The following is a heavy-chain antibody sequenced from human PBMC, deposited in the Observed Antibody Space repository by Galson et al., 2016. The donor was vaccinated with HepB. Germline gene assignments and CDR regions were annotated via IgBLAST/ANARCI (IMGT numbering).Heavy chain of an antibody. CDR2: IYTSGTT. CDR1: GVSVTSDSYS. Sequence: TLSLTCTVSGVSVTSDSYSWSWIRQPAGKGLEWIGRIYTSGTTSYNPSLKSRVTISLDTSRNQFSLRLSSVTATDTAVYYCARVASRPDYYYGMDVWGKGTLVTVSS. D-gene: IGHD6-6*01. J-gene: IGHJ6*04. CDR3: ARVASRPDYYYGMDV. V-gene: IGHV4-61*02.